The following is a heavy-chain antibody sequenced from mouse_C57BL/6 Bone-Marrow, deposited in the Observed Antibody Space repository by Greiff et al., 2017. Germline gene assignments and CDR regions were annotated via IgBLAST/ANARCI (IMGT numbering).Heavy chain of an antibody. D-gene: IGHD1-1*01. CDR1: GYTFTSYW. Sequence: VQLQQPGAELVMPGASVKLSCKASGYTFTSYWMHWVKQRPGQGLEWIGEFDPSDSYTNYNQKFKGKSTLTVDKSSSTAYVQLSSLTSEDSAVYYCARDYYGSSFWFAYWGQGTLVTVSA. J-gene: IGHJ3*01. V-gene: IGHV1-69*01. CDR2: FDPSDSYT. CDR3: ARDYYGSSFWFAY.